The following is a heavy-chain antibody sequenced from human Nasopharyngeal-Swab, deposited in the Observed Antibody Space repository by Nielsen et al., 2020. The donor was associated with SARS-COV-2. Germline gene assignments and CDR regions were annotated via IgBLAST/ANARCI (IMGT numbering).Heavy chain of an antibody. D-gene: IGHD6-13*01. Sequence: GGSLRLSCAASGFTFSSYGMHWVRQAPGKGLEWVAVIWYDGSNKYYADSVKGRFTISRDNVKNSLYLQMNSLRGEDTALYYCARPRDSSSWYGNSYWYFDLWGRGTLVTVSS. J-gene: IGHJ2*01. CDR1: GFTFSSYG. V-gene: IGHV3-33*01. CDR3: ARPRDSSSWYGNSYWYFDL. CDR2: IWYDGSNK.